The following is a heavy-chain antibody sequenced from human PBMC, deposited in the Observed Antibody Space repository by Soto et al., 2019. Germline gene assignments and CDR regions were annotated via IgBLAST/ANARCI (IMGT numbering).Heavy chain of an antibody. Sequence: ASVKVSCKASGYTFTSYGISWVRQAPGQGLEWMGWISAYNGNTSYAQKLQGRVTMTTDTSTSTAYMELRSLRSDDTAVYYCARLCCGGDPLGLWGQGTLVTVSS. CDR3: ARLCCGGDPLGL. V-gene: IGHV1-18*01. D-gene: IGHD2-21*02. CDR2: ISAYNGNT. CDR1: GYTFTSYG. J-gene: IGHJ4*02.